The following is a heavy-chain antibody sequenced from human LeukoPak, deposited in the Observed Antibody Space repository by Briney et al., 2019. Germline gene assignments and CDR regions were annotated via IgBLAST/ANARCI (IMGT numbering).Heavy chain of an antibody. Sequence: GGSLRLSCAASGFTFSSYVMHWVRQAPGKGLEYVSTISSNGGRTHYANSVKGRFTISRDNSKNTLYLQMGSLRAEDKAVYYCARVRGSSDYYYMDVWGKGTTVTVSS. CDR3: ARVRGSSDYYYMDV. D-gene: IGHD2-2*01. CDR2: ISSNGGRT. V-gene: IGHV3-64*01. J-gene: IGHJ6*03. CDR1: GFTFSSYV.